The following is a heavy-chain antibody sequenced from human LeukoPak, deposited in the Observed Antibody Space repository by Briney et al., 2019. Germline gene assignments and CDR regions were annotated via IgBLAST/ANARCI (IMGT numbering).Heavy chain of an antibody. J-gene: IGHJ3*02. CDR2: ISAYNGNT. Sequence: GASVTVSCKASGYTFTSYGISWVRQAPGQGLEWMGWISAYNGNTNYAQKLQGRVTMTTDTSTSTAYMELRSLRSEDTAVYYCASLTDDYGDYGQDAFDIWGQGTMVTVSS. V-gene: IGHV1-18*01. CDR3: ASLTDDYGDYGQDAFDI. CDR1: GYTFTSYG. D-gene: IGHD4-17*01.